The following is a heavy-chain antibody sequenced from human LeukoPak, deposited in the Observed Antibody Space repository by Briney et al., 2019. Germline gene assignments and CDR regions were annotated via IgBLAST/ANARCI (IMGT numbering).Heavy chain of an antibody. V-gene: IGHV3-7*01. CDR2: IKNDGSDK. Sequence: PGGSLRLSCAASGFTFSSHWMSWVRQVPGKGLEWVATIKNDGSDKYYVDSVKGRFTLSRDNAKNSVYLQMNSLRVEDTAVYYCVNLGYSDGGQGTLVTVSS. J-gene: IGHJ4*02. CDR1: GFTFSSHW. D-gene: IGHD5-12*01. CDR3: VNLGYSD.